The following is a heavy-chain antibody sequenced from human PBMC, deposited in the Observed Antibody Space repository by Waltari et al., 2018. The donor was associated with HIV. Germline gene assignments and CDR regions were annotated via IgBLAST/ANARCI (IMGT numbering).Heavy chain of an antibody. Sequence: EVQLVDSGVGLVQPGASLRLSCAASGFTFRSYEMNWVRQAPGKGLECVSYISSSGSLIYYADSVKGRFTISRDNAKNSLYLQMNSLRAEDTAVYYCARLPVAGTGGFDYWGQGTLVTVSS. CDR2: ISSSGSLI. V-gene: IGHV3-48*03. D-gene: IGHD6-19*01. J-gene: IGHJ4*02. CDR3: ARLPVAGTGGFDY. CDR1: GFTFRSYE.